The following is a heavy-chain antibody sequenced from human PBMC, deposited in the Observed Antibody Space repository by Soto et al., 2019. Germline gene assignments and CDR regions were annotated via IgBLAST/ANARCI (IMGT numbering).Heavy chain of an antibody. Sequence: QLQLQESGPGLVKPSETLSLTCTVSGGSISSSSYYWGWIRQPPGKGLEWIGSIYYSGSTYYNPSLMRRVTIPGDASKTRFSPKLSPVTAADTAVYYCARHYRPAVAGDDGYFDYWGQGTLVTVSS. J-gene: IGHJ4*02. CDR1: GGSISSSSYY. D-gene: IGHD6-19*01. V-gene: IGHV4-39*01. CDR2: IYYSGST. CDR3: ARHYRPAVAGDDGYFDY.